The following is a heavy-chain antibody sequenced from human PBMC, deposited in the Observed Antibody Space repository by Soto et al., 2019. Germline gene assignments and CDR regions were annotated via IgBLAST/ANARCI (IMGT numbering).Heavy chain of an antibody. CDR3: ARDIREYVATIYFDN. Sequence: SETLSLTCTVSGDSISSSSYYWGWIRQPPGKGLEWIGSLHQSGTTYYNPSLKSRVTMSVDTSKNQLSLQLTSVTAADTAVYYCARDIREYVATIYFDNWGQGALVTVSS. V-gene: IGHV4-39*07. CDR2: LHQSGTT. J-gene: IGHJ4*02. D-gene: IGHD5-12*01. CDR1: GDSISSSSYY.